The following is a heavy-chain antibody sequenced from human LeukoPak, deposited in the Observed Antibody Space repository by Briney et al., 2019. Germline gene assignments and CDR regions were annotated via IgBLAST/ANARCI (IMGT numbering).Heavy chain of an antibody. V-gene: IGHV3-21*01. CDR3: ASITSSWYADY. D-gene: IGHD6-13*01. J-gene: IGHJ4*02. CDR2: ISSSSSYI. Sequence: PGGSLRLSCAASGFTFSSYSMNWVRQAPGKGLEWVSSISSSSSYIYYADSVKGRFTISRDNAKNSLYLQMNSLRAEDTAVYYCASITSSWYADYWGQGTLVTVSS. CDR1: GFTFSSYS.